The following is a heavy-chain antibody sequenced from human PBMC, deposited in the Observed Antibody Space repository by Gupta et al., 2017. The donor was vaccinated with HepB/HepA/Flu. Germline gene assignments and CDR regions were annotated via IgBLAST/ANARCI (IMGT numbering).Heavy chain of an antibody. Sequence: ASGFSFSNSEMNWVRQPPGKGLEWVSYISSSGALIYYADSVRGRFTVSRDNAESSLYLHLDRVRSDDTAVYFCAREIVWGPPYQYGLDVWGQGNTGTVSS. CDR3: AREIVWGPPYQYGLDV. V-gene: IGHV3-48*03. CDR2: ISSSGALI. D-gene: IGHD2-21*01. CDR1: GFSFSNSE. J-gene: IGHJ6*02.